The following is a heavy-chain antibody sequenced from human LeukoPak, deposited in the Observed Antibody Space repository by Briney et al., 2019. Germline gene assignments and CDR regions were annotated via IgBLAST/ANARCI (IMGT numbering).Heavy chain of an antibody. CDR2: ISTSGSTI. D-gene: IGHD3-22*01. V-gene: IGHV3-48*03. CDR3: AKSLVVVITTSPFDY. J-gene: IGHJ4*02. Sequence: GGSLRLSCAASGFTFSSYEMNWVRQAPGKGLEWVSYISTSGSTIYYADSVKGRFTISRDNAKNSLYLQMNSLRAEDTALYYCAKSLVVVITTSPFDYWGQGTLVTVSS. CDR1: GFTFSSYE.